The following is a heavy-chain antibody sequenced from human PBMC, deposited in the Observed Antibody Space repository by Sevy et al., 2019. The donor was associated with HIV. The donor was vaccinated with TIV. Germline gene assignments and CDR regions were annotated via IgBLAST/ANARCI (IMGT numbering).Heavy chain of an antibody. CDR1: GFTFSSYW. CDR2: IKQDMSEK. V-gene: IGHV3-7*01. D-gene: IGHD3-22*01. CDR3: ARAQQVTMLVVIGGLYFDF. Sequence: GGSLRLSCAASGFTFSSYWMTWVRQAPAKGLEWVANIKQDMSEKYYVDSVKDRFTISRDNARNSLYLQMESLRAEDTAVYYCARAQQVTMLVVIGGLYFDFWGQGTLVTVSS. J-gene: IGHJ4*02.